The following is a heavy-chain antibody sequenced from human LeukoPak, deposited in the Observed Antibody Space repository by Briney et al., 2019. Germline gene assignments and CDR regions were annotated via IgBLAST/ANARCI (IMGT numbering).Heavy chain of an antibody. Sequence: PETLSLTCTVSGGSISSSSYYWGWIRQPPGKGLEWIGSIYYSGSTYYNPSLKSRVAISVDTSKNQFSLKLSSVTAADTAVYYCAKGMYYYDSSGPNDYWGQGTLVTVSS. CDR2: IYYSGST. CDR1: GGSISSSSYY. D-gene: IGHD3-22*01. V-gene: IGHV4-39*01. CDR3: AKGMYYYDSSGPNDY. J-gene: IGHJ4*02.